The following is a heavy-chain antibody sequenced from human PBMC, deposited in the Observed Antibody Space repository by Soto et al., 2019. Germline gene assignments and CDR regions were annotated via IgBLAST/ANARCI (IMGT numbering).Heavy chain of an antibody. V-gene: IGHV3-7*05. J-gene: IGHJ4*02. CDR3: ATADYPPLFDY. D-gene: IGHD3-10*01. Sequence: GGSLRLSCAASGFTFSSYWMSWVRQAPGKGLEWVANIKQDGSENYYGDSVKGRFIISRANAKNSLYLQMNSLRAEATAVYYCATADYPPLFDYWGQGTLVTVSS. CDR2: IKQDGSEN. CDR1: GFTFSSYW.